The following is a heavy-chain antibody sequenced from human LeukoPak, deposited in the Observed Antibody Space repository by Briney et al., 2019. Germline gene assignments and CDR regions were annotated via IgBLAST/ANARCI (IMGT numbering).Heavy chain of an antibody. CDR1: GFAFSSYS. V-gene: IGHV3-21*01. J-gene: IGHJ4*02. CDR2: ITTSSSHV. Sequence: GGSLPHTFAASGFAFSSYSINWIRQAPGKGLEWVSSITTSSSHVYYADSVKGRFTISRDNAKNSLYLQMNSLRAEDTAVYYCASLMTSETIPVFWAQRTLVTVSS. CDR3: ASLMTSETIPVF. D-gene: IGHD2-2*02.